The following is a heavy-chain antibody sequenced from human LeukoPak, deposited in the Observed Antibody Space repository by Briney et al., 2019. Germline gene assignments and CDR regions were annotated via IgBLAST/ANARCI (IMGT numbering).Heavy chain of an antibody. CDR1: GYTLTELS. CDR2: FDPEDGET. CDR3: ATEYYSSGWYHRFDY. D-gene: IGHD6-19*01. J-gene: IGHJ4*02. Sequence: ASVKVSCKVSGYTLTELSMHWVRQAPGKGLEWMGGFDPEDGETIYAQKFQGRVTMTEDTSTDTAYMELSSLRSEDTAVYYRATEYYSSGWYHRFDYWGQGTLVTVSS. V-gene: IGHV1-24*01.